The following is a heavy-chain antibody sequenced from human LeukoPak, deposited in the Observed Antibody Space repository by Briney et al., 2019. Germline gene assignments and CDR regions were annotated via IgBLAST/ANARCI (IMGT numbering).Heavy chain of an antibody. CDR1: GFTFSNYA. CDR3: ARDTYYYGSGSFRYFDY. J-gene: IGHJ4*02. Sequence: GGSLRLSCAASGFTFSNYAMHWVRQAPGKGLEWVAVISYDGSNKYYADSVKGRFTISRDNSKNTLYLQMNSLRAEDTAVYYCARDTYYYGSGSFRYFDYWGQGTLVTVSS. D-gene: IGHD3-10*01. CDR2: ISYDGSNK. V-gene: IGHV3-30-3*01.